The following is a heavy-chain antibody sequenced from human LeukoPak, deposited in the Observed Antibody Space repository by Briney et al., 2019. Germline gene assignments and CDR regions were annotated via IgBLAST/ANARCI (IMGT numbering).Heavy chain of an antibody. Sequence: GGAPRLSRAASGFTFSSYLMSWVRQAPGKGLGWVANIKQDGSEKYYVDSVKGRFTISRDNAKNSLYLQMNSLRAEDTAVYYCARNGDGYNFWYFDYWGQGTLVTVSS. V-gene: IGHV3-7*01. D-gene: IGHD5-24*01. CDR3: ARNGDGYNFWYFDY. J-gene: IGHJ4*02. CDR1: GFTFSSYL. CDR2: IKQDGSEK.